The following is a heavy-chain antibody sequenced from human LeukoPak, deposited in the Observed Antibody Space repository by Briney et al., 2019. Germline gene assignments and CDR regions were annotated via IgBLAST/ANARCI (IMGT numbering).Heavy chain of an antibody. D-gene: IGHD3-22*01. CDR2: IWYDGSNK. Sequence: GRSLRLSCAASGFTFSSYGMHWVRQAPGKGLEWVAVIWYDGSNKYYAASVKGRFTISRDFSKNTVFLHMNSLRAEDTAMYYCARGDDSGYYDYFDYWGQGALVTVSS. CDR1: GFTFSSYG. V-gene: IGHV3-33*01. CDR3: ARGDDSGYYDYFDY. J-gene: IGHJ4*02.